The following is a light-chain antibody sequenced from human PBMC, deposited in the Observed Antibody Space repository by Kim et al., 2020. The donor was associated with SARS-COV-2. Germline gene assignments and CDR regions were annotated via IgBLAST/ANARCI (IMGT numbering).Light chain of an antibody. Sequence: SALTQPASMSGSPGQSITISCTGTSSDVVSYDLVSWYQQHPGKAPKLLIYELNKRPSGISYRFSGSKSGTTASLTISGLQGEDEADYYCCSYAGGSTSNYVFGTGTKVTVL. CDR2: ELN. CDR1: SSDVVSYDL. CDR3: CSYAGGSTSNYV. V-gene: IGLV2-23*02. J-gene: IGLJ1*01.